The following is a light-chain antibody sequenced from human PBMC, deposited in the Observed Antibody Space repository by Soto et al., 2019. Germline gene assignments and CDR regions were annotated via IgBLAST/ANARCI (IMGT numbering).Light chain of an antibody. CDR2: LGS. Sequence: DSVMAQSPLSRPVRPGEPASISCRSSQSLLHSNGYNYWDWYLQKREQSPPLLIYLGSNRASGVPERFSGSGSGTDFTVKTSRVDAEDVGVYYCMQALQTPPTFGQGTKVDIK. J-gene: IGKJ1*01. V-gene: IGKV2-28*01. CDR3: MQALQTPPT. CDR1: QSLLHSNGYNY.